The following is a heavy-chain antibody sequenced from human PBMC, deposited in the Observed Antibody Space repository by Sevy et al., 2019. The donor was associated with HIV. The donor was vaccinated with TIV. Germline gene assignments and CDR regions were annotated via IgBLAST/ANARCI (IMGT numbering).Heavy chain of an antibody. CDR2: ISWNSCSI. CDR3: AKGGGYSYVPNWFDP. Sequence: GGSLRLSCAASGFTFDDYAMHWVRQAPGKGLEWVSGISWNSCSIGYADPVKGRFTISRDNAKNSLYLQMNSLRAEDTALYYCAKGGGYSYVPNWFDPWGQGTLVTVSS. V-gene: IGHV3-9*01. D-gene: IGHD5-18*01. J-gene: IGHJ5*02. CDR1: GFTFDDYA.